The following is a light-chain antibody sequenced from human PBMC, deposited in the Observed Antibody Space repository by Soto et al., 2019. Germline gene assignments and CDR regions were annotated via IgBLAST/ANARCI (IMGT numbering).Light chain of an antibody. J-gene: IGLJ2*01. CDR3: QTWGTGIHEI. CDR1: SGRYTYI. Sequence: QPVLTQSPSASASLGASVKLTCTLSSGRYTYIIAWHQQQPGRGPRYLLSLDSDGRHNKGAGIPDRFSGSSSRAERYLTISSLQSEDEADYYCQTWGTGIHEIFGGGTKVTVL. CDR2: LDSDGRH. V-gene: IGLV4-69*01.